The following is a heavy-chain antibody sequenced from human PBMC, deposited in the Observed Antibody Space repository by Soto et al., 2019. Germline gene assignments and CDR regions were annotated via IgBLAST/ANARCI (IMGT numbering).Heavy chain of an antibody. CDR2: ISGFGGNT. D-gene: IGHD3-3*01. V-gene: IGHV3-23*01. CDR3: AKARGYYNQYYFDS. CDR1: GFTFRSHA. Sequence: LRLSCAASGFTFRSHAMTWVRQAPGKGLQWVSGISGFGGNTSYADSVKGRFTISRDNSRNALYLQMNSLRAEDTAIYYCAKARGYYNQYYFDSWGQRPLVTVSS. J-gene: IGHJ4*02.